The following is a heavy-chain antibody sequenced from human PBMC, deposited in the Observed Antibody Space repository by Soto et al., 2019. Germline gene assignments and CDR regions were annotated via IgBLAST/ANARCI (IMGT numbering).Heavy chain of an antibody. Sequence: QLQLQESGSGLVKPSQTLSLTCAVSGGSISSGGYSWSWIRQPPGKGLEWIGYIYHSGSTYYNPSPXSXLTIPVDRSKNQFALKLSSVTAAATAVYYWARVPSPWGQGTLVTVSS. V-gene: IGHV4-30-2*01. J-gene: IGHJ5*02. CDR2: IYHSGST. CDR1: GGSISSGGYS. CDR3: ARVPSP.